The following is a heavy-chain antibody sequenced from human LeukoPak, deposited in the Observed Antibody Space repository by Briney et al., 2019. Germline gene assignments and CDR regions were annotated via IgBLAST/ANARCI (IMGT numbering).Heavy chain of an antibody. CDR2: IYSGGST. CDR3: ARQKGSLYGMDV. Sequence: GGSLRLSCAASGFTVSSNYMSWVRQAPRKGLEWVSVIYSGGSTYYADSVKGRFTISRDNSKNTLYLQMNSLRAEDTAVYYCARQKGSLYGMDVWGQGTTVTVSS. V-gene: IGHV3-53*01. J-gene: IGHJ6*02. CDR1: GFTVSSNY.